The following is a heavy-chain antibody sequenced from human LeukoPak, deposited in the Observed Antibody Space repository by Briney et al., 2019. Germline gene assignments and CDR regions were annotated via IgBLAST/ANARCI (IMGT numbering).Heavy chain of an antibody. D-gene: IGHD4-23*01. Sequence: ASVKVSCKTSGYTFRDYEINWVRQAPGLGLEWVAWIHANSGKAGSAQKFQGRVTLTRDTSTETDFMELSGLTSDDSATYFCARGHYGGNRYFDNWGQGTLVTVSS. CDR2: IHANSGKA. CDR3: ARGHYGGNRYFDN. J-gene: IGHJ4*02. CDR1: GYTFRDYE. V-gene: IGHV1-8*01.